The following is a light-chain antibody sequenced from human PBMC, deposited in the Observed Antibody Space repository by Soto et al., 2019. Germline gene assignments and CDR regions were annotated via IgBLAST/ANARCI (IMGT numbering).Light chain of an antibody. CDR1: SSDVGSYNI. CDR3: CSYVGSSTVV. CDR2: EVS. Sequence: QSALTQPASVSGSPGQSITISCTGTSSDVGSYNIVSWYQQHPGKAPKLLIYEVSKRPSGVSTRFSGSKSANTASLTISGLQAEDEADYYCCSYVGSSTVVFGGGTKLTVL. J-gene: IGLJ2*01. V-gene: IGLV2-23*02.